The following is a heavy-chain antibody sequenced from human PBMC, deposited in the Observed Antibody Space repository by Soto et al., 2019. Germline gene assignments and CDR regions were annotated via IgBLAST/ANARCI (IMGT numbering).Heavy chain of an antibody. J-gene: IGHJ6*02. V-gene: IGHV1-2*04. CDR1: GYTFTGYY. CDR3: ARGLAARPLDYYYGMDV. D-gene: IGHD6-6*01. Sequence: ASVKVSCKASGYTFTGYYMHWVRQAPGQGLEWMGWINPNSGGTNYAQKFQGWVTMTRDTSISKAYMELSRLRSDDTAVYYCARGLAARPLDYYYGMDVWGQGTTVTVSS. CDR2: INPNSGGT.